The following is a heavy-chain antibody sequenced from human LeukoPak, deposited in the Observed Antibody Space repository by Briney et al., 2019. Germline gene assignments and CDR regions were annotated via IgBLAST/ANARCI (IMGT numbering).Heavy chain of an antibody. D-gene: IGHD3-9*01. CDR2: ISTSSAYI. CDR3: ARDTYYDILTGYYLSDAFDI. J-gene: IGHJ3*02. Sequence: GGSLRLSCAASGFTFSSYTMNWVRQAPGKGLEWVSSISTSSAYIYYADSVKGRFTISRDNAKNPLYLQMNSLRAEDTAVYYCARDTYYDILTGYYLSDAFDIWGQGTMVTVSS. CDR1: GFTFSSYT. V-gene: IGHV3-21*01.